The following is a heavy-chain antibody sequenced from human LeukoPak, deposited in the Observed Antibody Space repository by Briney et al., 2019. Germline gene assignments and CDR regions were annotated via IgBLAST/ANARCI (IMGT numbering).Heavy chain of an antibody. CDR3: ARAFGPVDTAMATDY. CDR1: GFTFSSYS. J-gene: IGHJ4*02. D-gene: IGHD5-18*01. CDR2: ISSSSSYI. Sequence: GGSLRLSCAASGFTFSSYSMNWVRQAPGKGLEWVSSISSSSSYIYYADSVKGRFTISRDNAKNSLYLQMNSLRAEDTAVYYCARAFGPVDTAMATDYWGQGTLVTVSS. V-gene: IGHV3-21*01.